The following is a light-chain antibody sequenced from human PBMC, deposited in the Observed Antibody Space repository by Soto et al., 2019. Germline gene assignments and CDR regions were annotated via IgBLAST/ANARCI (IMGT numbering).Light chain of an antibody. CDR3: QQYNSYPYT. V-gene: IGKV1-5*01. Sequence: DIPMTQSPSTLSASVGDRVTITCRASQSISSWLAWYQQKPGKAPKLLIYDASSLESGVPSRFSGSGSGTEFTLTISSLQPDDFPTYYCQQYNSYPYTFGQGTKLEIK. CDR2: DAS. CDR1: QSISSW. J-gene: IGKJ2*01.